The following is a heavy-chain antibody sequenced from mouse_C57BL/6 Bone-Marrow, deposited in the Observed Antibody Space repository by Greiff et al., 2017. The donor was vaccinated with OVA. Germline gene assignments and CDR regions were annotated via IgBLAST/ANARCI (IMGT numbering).Heavy chain of an antibody. CDR3: ARQRGNYVDFDY. V-gene: IGHV5-12*01. J-gene: IGHJ2*01. CDR2: ISNGGGST. Sequence: DVMLVESGGGLVQPGGSLKLSCAASGFTFSDYYMYWVRQTPEKRLEWVAYISNGGGSTYYPDTVKGRFTISRDNAKNTLYLQMSRLKSEDTAMYYCARQRGNYVDFDYWGQGTTLTVSS. CDR1: GFTFSDYY. D-gene: IGHD2-1*01.